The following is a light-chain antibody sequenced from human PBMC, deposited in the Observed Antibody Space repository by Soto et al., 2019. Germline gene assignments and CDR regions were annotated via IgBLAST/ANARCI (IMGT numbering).Light chain of an antibody. CDR3: SSYAGSNNYV. J-gene: IGLJ1*01. Sequence: QSALTQPASVSGSPGQSITISCTGSSSDVGGYNYVSWYQQHPGKAPNLLIYEVTNRPSGVPDRFSGSKSGNTASLTVSGLQAEDEADYYCSSYAGSNNYVFGTGTKVTVL. V-gene: IGLV2-8*01. CDR1: SSDVGGYNY. CDR2: EVT.